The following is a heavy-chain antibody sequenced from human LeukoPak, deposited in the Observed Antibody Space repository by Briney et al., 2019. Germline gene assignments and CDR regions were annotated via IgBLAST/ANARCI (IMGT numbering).Heavy chain of an antibody. Sequence: GASVKVSCKASGGTFSSYTFSWVRQAPGQGLEWMGGIIPIFGTANYAQKFQGRVTITADESTSTAYMELSSLRSEDTAVYYCASVRGYCSGGSCYYSYWGQGTLVTVSS. CDR3: ASVRGYCSGGSCYYSY. V-gene: IGHV1-69*13. J-gene: IGHJ4*02. CDR1: GGTFSSYT. D-gene: IGHD2-15*01. CDR2: IIPIFGTA.